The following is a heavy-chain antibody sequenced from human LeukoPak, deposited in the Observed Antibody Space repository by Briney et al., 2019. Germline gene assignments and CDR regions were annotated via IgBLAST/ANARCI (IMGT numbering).Heavy chain of an antibody. V-gene: IGHV1-2*02. CDR1: GYTFTGYY. CDR3: ARGLGGYYYYMDV. CDR2: INPNSGGT. Sequence: ASVKVSCKASGYTFTGYYMHWVRQAPGQGLEWMGWINPNSGGTNYAQKFQGRVTMTRDTSISTAYMELSRLRSDDTAVYYCARGLGGYYYYMDVWGKGTPVTVSS. D-gene: IGHD3-10*01. J-gene: IGHJ6*03.